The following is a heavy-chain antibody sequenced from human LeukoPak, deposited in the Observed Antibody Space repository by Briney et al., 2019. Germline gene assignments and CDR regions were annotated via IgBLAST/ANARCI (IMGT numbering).Heavy chain of an antibody. CDR1: GFTFSGSA. CDR3: TRHQEGYHLFPIAAAELDP. CDR2: IRSKANSYAT. V-gene: IGHV3-73*01. J-gene: IGHJ5*02. Sequence: GGSLKLSCAASGFTFSGSAMHWVRQASGKGLEWVGRIRSKANSYATAYAASAKGRFTISRDDSKNTAYLQMNSLKTEDTAVYYCTRHQEGYHLFPIAAAELDPWGQGILVTVSS. D-gene: IGHD6-13*01.